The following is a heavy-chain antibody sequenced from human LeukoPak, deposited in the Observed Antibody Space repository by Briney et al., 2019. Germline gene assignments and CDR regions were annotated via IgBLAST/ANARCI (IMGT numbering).Heavy chain of an antibody. D-gene: IGHD3-10*01. CDR3: ARQSSLLWFGVAFDY. Sequence: SGGSLRLSCAASGFTFSSYWMSWVRQAPGKGLEWVANIEQDGSERYYVDSVKGRFTISRDNTKVSLYLQMNSLRAEDTAVYYWARQSSLLWFGVAFDYWGQGTLVTVSS. J-gene: IGHJ4*02. CDR2: IEQDGSER. CDR1: GFTFSSYW. V-gene: IGHV3-7*01.